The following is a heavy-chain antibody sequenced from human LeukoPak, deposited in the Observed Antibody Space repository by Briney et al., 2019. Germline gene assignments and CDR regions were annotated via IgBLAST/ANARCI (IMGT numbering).Heavy chain of an antibody. CDR1: GGSISSGDYY. CDR2: IYYSGST. D-gene: IGHD2/OR15-2a*01. CDR3: ATRTTKTIWYYYYYGMDV. V-gene: IGHV4-30-4*01. J-gene: IGHJ6*02. Sequence: SETLSLTCTVSGGSISSGDYYWSWIRQPPGKGLEWIGYIYYSGSTYYNPSLKSRVTISVDTSKNQFSLKLSSVTAADTAVYYCATRTTKTIWYYYYYGMDVWGQGTTVTVSS.